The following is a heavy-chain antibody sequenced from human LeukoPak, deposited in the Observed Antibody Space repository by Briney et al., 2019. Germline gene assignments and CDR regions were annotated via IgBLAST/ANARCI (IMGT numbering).Heavy chain of an antibody. V-gene: IGHV4-59*01. J-gene: IGHJ6*03. Sequence: PSETLSLTCAASGGSISGDFWYWIRQPPGKGLEWIGYISYSGNTNYNPSLKSRVTMSVDTSKSQFSLKLSSVTTADTAVYYCARGATYYYYMDVWGKGTTVTVSS. CDR2: ISYSGNT. CDR1: GGSISGDF. CDR3: ARGATYYYYMDV. D-gene: IGHD5-12*01.